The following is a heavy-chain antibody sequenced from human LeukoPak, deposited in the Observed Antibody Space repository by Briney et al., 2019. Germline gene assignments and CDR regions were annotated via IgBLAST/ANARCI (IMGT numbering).Heavy chain of an antibody. CDR1: GAFIGRDS. D-gene: IGHD2-2*01. CDR3: ARFEAGIVVVPVRQPRPPPPRYFDY. J-gene: IGHJ4*02. Sequence: SETLSLTCTVSGAFIGRDSWGWTRQPPGKGLEWIGYISHSGTTDYKASLESRVTISRDTSKNQFSLNLNSVTAADTAVYYCARFEAGIVVVPVRQPRPPPPRYFDYWGQGTLVTVSS. CDR2: ISHSGTT. V-gene: IGHV4-59*01.